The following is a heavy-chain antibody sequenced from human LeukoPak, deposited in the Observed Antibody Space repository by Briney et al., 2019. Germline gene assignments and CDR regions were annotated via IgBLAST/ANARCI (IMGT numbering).Heavy chain of an antibody. CDR2: INISGGST. CDR3: ARRGITIFGVVIMDFDY. J-gene: IGHJ4*02. Sequence: GGSLRLSCAASGFTFSNHAMSWVRQAPGKGLEWVSTINISGGSTFYADSVKGRFTISRDNSKNTLYLQMNSLGLDDTAVYYCARRGITIFGVVIMDFDYWGQGILVTVSS. D-gene: IGHD3-3*01. CDR1: GFTFSNHA. V-gene: IGHV3-23*01.